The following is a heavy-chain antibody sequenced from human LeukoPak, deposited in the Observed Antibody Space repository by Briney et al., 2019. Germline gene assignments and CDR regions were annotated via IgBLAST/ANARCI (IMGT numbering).Heavy chain of an antibody. CDR2: IKQDGSEK. CDR3: ARDTLGEGEDANYAVYYFDY. Sequence: GGSLRLSCAASGFTFSSYWMSWVRQAPGKGLEWVANIKQDGSEKYYADPVKGRFTISRDNGKNSLDLQMNSLRADDTAFYYCARDTLGEGEDANYAVYYFDYWGQGTVVTVSS. D-gene: IGHD4/OR15-4a*01. CDR1: GFTFSSYW. J-gene: IGHJ4*02. V-gene: IGHV3-7*01.